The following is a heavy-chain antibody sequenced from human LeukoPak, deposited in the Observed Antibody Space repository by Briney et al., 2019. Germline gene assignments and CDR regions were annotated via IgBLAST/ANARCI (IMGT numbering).Heavy chain of an antibody. CDR3: ARDLRGYYYGSGSYYRYYYYYGMDV. CDR1: GLTFSDYY. D-gene: IGHD3-10*01. CDR2: ISSSGSTI. Sequence: GGSLSLFCAASGLTFSDYYMSWIRQAPGKGREWVSYISSSGSTIYYADSVKGRFTISRENGKNSLYLPMKSLRAEDTAVYYCARDLRGYYYGSGSYYRYYYYYGMDVWGEGTTVTVSS. J-gene: IGHJ6*04. V-gene: IGHV3-11*01.